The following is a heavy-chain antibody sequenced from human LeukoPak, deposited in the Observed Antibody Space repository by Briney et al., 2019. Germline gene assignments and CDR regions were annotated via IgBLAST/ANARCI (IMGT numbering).Heavy chain of an antibody. D-gene: IGHD3-9*01. CDR2: ISYDGGNK. Sequence: PGRSLRLSCAASGFTFSSYAMHWVRQAPGKGLEWVAVISYDGGNKYYADSVKGRFTISRDNSKNTLYLQMNSLRAEDTAVYYCARTYYDILTGRAYYSYMDVWGKGTTVTVSS. V-gene: IGHV3-30*01. CDR1: GFTFSSYA. J-gene: IGHJ6*03. CDR3: ARTYYDILTGRAYYSYMDV.